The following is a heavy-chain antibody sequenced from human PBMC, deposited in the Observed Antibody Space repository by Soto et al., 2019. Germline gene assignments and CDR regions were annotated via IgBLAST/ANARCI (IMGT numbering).Heavy chain of an antibody. D-gene: IGHD3-16*01. Sequence: QVQLVESGGGVVQPGGSLRLSCAASGFTFSSYGMHWVRQAPGKGLAWVAVISYDGSNEYYGDSVKGRFTISRDNSKNTLYLQMNSLSAEEMAVYYCGGGGGRDIDYWGQGTLVTVSS. J-gene: IGHJ4*02. V-gene: IGHV3-30*03. CDR3: GGGGGRDIDY. CDR1: GFTFSSYG. CDR2: ISYDGSNE.